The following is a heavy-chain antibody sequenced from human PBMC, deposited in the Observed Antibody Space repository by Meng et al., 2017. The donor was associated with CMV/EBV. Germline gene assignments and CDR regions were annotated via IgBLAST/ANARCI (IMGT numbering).Heavy chain of an antibody. Sequence: LVYPSDTPSHTCTVSACSIIMQSWSWVRQPAGKGLEWIGRIYTSGSTNYNPSLKSRVTMSVDTSKNQFSLKLSSVTATDTAVYYCAREIVVVPAAIDNWFDPWGQGTLVTVSS. D-gene: IGHD2-2*02. CDR2: IYTSGST. CDR3: AREIVVVPAAIDNWFDP. V-gene: IGHV4-4*07. CDR1: ACSIIMQS. J-gene: IGHJ5*02.